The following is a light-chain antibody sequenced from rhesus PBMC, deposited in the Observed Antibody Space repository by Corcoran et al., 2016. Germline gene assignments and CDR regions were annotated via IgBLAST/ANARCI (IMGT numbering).Light chain of an antibody. Sequence: DIQMTQSPSSLSASVGDRVTITCRASQGISTYLNWYQQKPGKAPKRLSYKASSLESGVPSRFSGSGSGTDFTLTISSLQPEDFATYYCLQYNSDPLTFGGGTKVELK. V-gene: IGKV1-43*02. J-gene: IGKJ4*01. CDR1: QGISTY. CDR2: KAS. CDR3: LQYNSDPLT.